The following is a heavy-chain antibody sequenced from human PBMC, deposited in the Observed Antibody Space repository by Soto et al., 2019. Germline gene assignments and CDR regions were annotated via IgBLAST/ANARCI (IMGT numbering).Heavy chain of an antibody. CDR3: ARVLYYGSGSHSPYGMDV. CDR1: GVSFNNNG. CDR2: VSPPFRTS. V-gene: IGHV1-69*01. J-gene: IGHJ6*02. Sequence: QVQLVQSGAEVKKPGSSVKVSCKTSGVSFNNNGIGWVRQAPGHGLEWMGGVSPPFRTSNYARKFQGRISVSADASTGTVNMELSSLTSEDTAQYYCARVLYYGSGSHSPYGMDVWGQGTMVTVSS. D-gene: IGHD3-10*01.